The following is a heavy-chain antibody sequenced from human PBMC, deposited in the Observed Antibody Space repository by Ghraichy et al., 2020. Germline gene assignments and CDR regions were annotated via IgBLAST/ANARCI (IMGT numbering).Heavy chain of an antibody. D-gene: IGHD3-22*01. Sequence: GGSLRLSCAASGFTFDMYAMSWVRQSPGKGLEWVSAISNSGGSTYYADSAKGRFTISRDNSKNTLYLQMNSLRADDTAVYHCARYGAYYDSSGFYYRYDYFDYWGQGALVTVSS. CDR1: GFTFDMYA. CDR3: ARYGAYYDSSGFYYRYDYFDY. V-gene: IGHV3-23*01. J-gene: IGHJ4*02. CDR2: ISNSGGST.